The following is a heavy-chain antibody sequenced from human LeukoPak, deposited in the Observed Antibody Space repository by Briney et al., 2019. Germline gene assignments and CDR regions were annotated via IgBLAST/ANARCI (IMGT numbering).Heavy chain of an antibody. D-gene: IGHD5-18*01. CDR2: IIPIFGTA. CDR1: GGTFSSYA. Sequence: ASVKVSCKASGGTFSSYAISWVRQAPGQGLEWLGGIIPIFGTANYAQKFQGRVTFTTDESTSTAYMQLSSLRSEDTAVYYCARAWGQLWLMSTWGQGTLVTVSS. CDR3: ARAWGQLWLMST. V-gene: IGHV1-69*05. J-gene: IGHJ5*02.